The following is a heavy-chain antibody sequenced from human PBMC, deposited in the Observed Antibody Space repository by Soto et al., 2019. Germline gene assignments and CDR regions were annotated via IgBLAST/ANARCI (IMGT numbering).Heavy chain of an antibody. CDR3: ARDFVVGATSYYYGMDV. D-gene: IGHD1-26*01. CDR2: INPNTGGT. J-gene: IGHJ6*02. V-gene: IGHV1-2*04. Sequence: ASVKGSCKASGYTFTGYYMHWVRQAPGQGPEWMGWINPNTGGTNYAQKFQGWVTMTRYTSISTAYMELSRLRSDDTAVYYCARDFVVGATSYYYGMDVWGQGTTVTVSS. CDR1: GYTFTGYY.